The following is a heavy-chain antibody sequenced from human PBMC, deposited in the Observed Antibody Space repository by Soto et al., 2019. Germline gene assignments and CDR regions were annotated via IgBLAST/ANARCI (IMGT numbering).Heavy chain of an antibody. CDR2: LYSDGTT. CDR3: ARAPTITTIFDS. D-gene: IGHD4-4*01. Sequence: EVQLVKSGGDLVQPGGSLRLSCVGSEFSVSSNYMSWVRQAPGKGLEWVSILYSDGTTHYAGSVAGRFTISRDNSKNTLYLQMNSLRAEDTAVYYCARAPTITTIFDSWGQGTLVTVSS. V-gene: IGHV3-66*01. J-gene: IGHJ4*02. CDR1: EFSVSSNY.